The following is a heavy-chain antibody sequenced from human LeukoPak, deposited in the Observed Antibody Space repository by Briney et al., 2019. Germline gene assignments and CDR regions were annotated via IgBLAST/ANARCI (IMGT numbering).Heavy chain of an antibody. CDR3: CLSSGYHYHNFDY. CDR2: MYYSGST. D-gene: IGHD3-22*01. J-gene: IGHJ4*02. Sequence: PSETLSLTCTVSGGSISSSSYYWGWIRQPPGKGLEWIGSMYYSGSTYYNPSLKSRVTISVDTSKNQFSLKLSSVTTADTAVHYCCLSSGYHYHNFDYWGQGTLVTVSS. CDR1: GGSISSSSYY. V-gene: IGHV4-39*01.